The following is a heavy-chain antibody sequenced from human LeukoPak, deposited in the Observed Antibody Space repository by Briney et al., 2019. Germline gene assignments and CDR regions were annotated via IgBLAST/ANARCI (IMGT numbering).Heavy chain of an antibody. J-gene: IGHJ3*02. CDR1: GYTFTSYG. V-gene: IGHV1-46*01. CDR3: ARNPPHHPTTGGNSLEGGGDAFDI. D-gene: IGHD4-23*01. CDR2: INPSGGST. Sequence: GASVKVSCKASGYTFTSYGISWVRQAPGQGLEWMGIINPSGGSTSYAQKFQGRVTMTRDMSTSTVYMELSSLRSEDTAVYYCARNPPHHPTTGGNSLEGGGDAFDIWGQGTMVTVSS.